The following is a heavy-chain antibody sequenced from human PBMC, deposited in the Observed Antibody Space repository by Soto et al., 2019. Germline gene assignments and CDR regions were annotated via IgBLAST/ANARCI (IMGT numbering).Heavy chain of an antibody. CDR2: ISYDGINK. CDR1: GFTFSSYG. CDR3: AKVPLPGYCSGGSCYSFDY. Sequence: VGSLRLSCAASGFTFSSYGMHWVRQARGKGLEWVASISYDGINKYYADSVKGRFTISRDNSKNTLYLQINSLRAEDTAVYYCAKVPLPGYCSGGSCYSFDYWGQGTLVTVSS. J-gene: IGHJ4*02. D-gene: IGHD2-15*01. V-gene: IGHV3-30*18.